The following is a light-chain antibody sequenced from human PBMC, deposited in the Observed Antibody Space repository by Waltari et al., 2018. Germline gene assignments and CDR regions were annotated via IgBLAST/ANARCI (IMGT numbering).Light chain of an antibody. J-gene: IGLJ1*01. CDR1: RSDIGLYDY. V-gene: IGLV2-14*03. Sequence: SALTQPASMSGSPGQSITISCNGTRSDIGLYDYVSWYQQHPGKAPKLIISDVSQRPSGVTARFSGSKSGYTASLTISGLQTEDEADYYCSAYTATDTYVFGSGTTVTVL. CDR2: DVS. CDR3: SAYTATDTYV.